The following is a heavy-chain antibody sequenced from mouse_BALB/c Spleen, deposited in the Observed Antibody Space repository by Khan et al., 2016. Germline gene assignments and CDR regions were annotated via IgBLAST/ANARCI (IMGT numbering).Heavy chain of an antibody. CDR1: GYTFTRFW. CDR2: INPGSNYT. D-gene: IGHD2-10*02. CDR3: ARWGYGNYLYQAMDY. V-gene: IGHV1-7*01. Sequence: QVQLKESGAELAKPGASVKMSCKASGYTFTRFWMHWVKQRPGQGLEWIGYINPGSNYTDYNQNFKDKATLTADKSSSTAYMLLSSLTSVDSAVYFCARWGYGNYLYQAMDYWGQGISVTVSS. J-gene: IGHJ4*01.